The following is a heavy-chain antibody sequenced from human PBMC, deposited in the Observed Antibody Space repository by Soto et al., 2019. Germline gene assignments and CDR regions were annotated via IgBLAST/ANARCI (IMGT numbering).Heavy chain of an antibody. CDR2: IYHSGST. CDR1: GGSISSSNW. CDR3: VFGAAAAKGLVDY. Sequence: QVQLQESGPGLVKPSGTLSLTCAVSGGSISSSNWWSWVRQPPGKGLEWIGEIYHSGSTNYNPSLKTRITISVDKSKNQFSLKLSSVTAADTGVYYCVFGAAAAKGLVDYWGQGTLVTVSS. V-gene: IGHV4-4*02. D-gene: IGHD6-13*01. J-gene: IGHJ4*02.